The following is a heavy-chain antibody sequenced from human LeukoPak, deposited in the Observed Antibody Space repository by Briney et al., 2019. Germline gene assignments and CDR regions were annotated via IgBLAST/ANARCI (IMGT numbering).Heavy chain of an antibody. CDR2: IYYSGST. D-gene: IGHD3-10*01. CDR3: ARGDGSGTSWVFDI. J-gene: IGHJ3*02. CDR1: GGSISSSSYY. Sequence: SETLSLTCTVSGGSISSSSYYWGWIRQPPGKGLEWIGSIYYSGSTYYNPSLKSRVTISVDTSKNQFSLKLSSVTAADTAVYYCARGDGSGTSWVFDIWGQGTMVTVSS. V-gene: IGHV4-39*07.